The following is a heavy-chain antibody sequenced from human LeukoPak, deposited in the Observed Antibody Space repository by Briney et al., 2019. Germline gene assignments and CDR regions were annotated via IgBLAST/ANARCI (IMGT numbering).Heavy chain of an antibody. CDR2: ISAYNGNT. D-gene: IGHD4-17*01. CDR1: GYTFTSYG. Sequence: ASVTVSCKASGYTFTSYGISWVRQAPGQGLEWMGWISAYNGNTNYAQKLQGRVTMTTDTSTSTAYMELRSLRSDDTAVYYCASTTVTTYESDYWGQGTLVTVSS. CDR3: ASTTVTTYESDY. J-gene: IGHJ4*02. V-gene: IGHV1-18*01.